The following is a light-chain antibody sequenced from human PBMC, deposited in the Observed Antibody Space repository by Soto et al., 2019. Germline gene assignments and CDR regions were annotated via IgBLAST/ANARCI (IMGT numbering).Light chain of an antibody. Sequence: ALTQPASVSGSPGQSITISCTGIRSDVGTYNLVSWYQQQPGKAPKLMIYEATKRPSGVSNRFSGSTSGNTASLTISGLQAEDEGDYYCCSYTSRSTFYVFGSGTKVTVL. CDR3: CSYTSRSTFYV. CDR1: RSDVGTYNL. CDR2: EAT. J-gene: IGLJ1*01. V-gene: IGLV2-23*01.